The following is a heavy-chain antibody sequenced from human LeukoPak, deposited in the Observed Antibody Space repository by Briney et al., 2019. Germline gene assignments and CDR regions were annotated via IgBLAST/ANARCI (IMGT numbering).Heavy chain of an antibody. Sequence: ASVKVSCKTSGGTFSSYVISWVRQAPGHGLEWMGGIIPIFRTANYAQKFQGRVTITADESTDTAYMELSSLRSEDTAVYYCARDRVRTYSSSRTPSYFDYWGQGTLVTVSS. CDR2: IIPIFRTA. V-gene: IGHV1-69*13. J-gene: IGHJ4*02. D-gene: IGHD6-6*01. CDR3: ARDRVRTYSSSRTPSYFDY. CDR1: GGTFSSYV.